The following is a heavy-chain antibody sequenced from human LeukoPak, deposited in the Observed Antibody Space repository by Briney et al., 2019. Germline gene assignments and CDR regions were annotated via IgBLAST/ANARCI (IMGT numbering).Heavy chain of an antibody. CDR2: IYTSGST. J-gene: IGHJ6*02. CDR1: GGSISSYY. D-gene: IGHD2-2*01. Sequence: KPSETLSLTCTVSGGSISSYYWSWIRQPAGKGLEWIGRIYTSGSTNYNPSLKSRVTMSVDTSKNQFSLKLSSVTAADTAVYYCAREGIGYCSSTSHYYGMDVWGQGTTVTVSS. CDR3: AREGIGYCSSTSHYYGMDV. V-gene: IGHV4-4*07.